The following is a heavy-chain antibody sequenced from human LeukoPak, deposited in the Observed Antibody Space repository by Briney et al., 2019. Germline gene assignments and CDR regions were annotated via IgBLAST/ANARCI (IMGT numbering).Heavy chain of an antibody. D-gene: IGHD3-22*01. CDR3: AKDRCYYDSSGYCRHFDY. CDR1: GFTFSSYG. CDR2: ISYDGSNK. Sequence: PGGSLRLSCAASGFTFSSYGMHWVRQAPGKGLEWVAVISYDGSNKYYADSVKGRFTISRDNSKNTLYLQMNSLRAEDTAVYYCAKDRCYYDSSGYCRHFDYWGQGTLVTVSS. V-gene: IGHV3-30*18. J-gene: IGHJ4*02.